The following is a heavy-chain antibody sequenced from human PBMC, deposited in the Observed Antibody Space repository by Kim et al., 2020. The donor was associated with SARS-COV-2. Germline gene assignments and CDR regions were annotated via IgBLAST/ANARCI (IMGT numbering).Heavy chain of an antibody. CDR3: AAFIISHISAIFGH. CDR1: GFTFSSHG. Sequence: GGSLRLSCAVSGFTFSSHGMRWVRQAPGKGLVWVSPITGSATGTNYADSVRGRFTISRDNSNNRLYLQLNSLRPEDTAAYYCAAFIISHISAIFGHWCQG. CDR2: ITGSATGT. D-gene: IGHD3-10*01. V-gene: IGHV3-23*01. J-gene: IGHJ4*02.